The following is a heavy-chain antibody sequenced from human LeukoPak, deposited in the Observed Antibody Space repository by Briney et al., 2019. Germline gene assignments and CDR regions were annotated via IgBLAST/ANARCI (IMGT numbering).Heavy chain of an antibody. CDR2: IYHSGST. CDR3: ARRFLGYCSSTSCYTGYWYFDL. D-gene: IGHD2-2*01. Sequence: SETLSLTCAVSGYSIGSGYYWGWIRQPPGKGLEWIGSIYHSGSTYYNPSLKSRVTISVDTSKNQFSLKLSSVTAADTAVYYCARRFLGYCSSTSCYTGYWYFDLWGRGTLVTVSS. J-gene: IGHJ2*01. CDR1: GYSIGSGYY. V-gene: IGHV4-38-2*01.